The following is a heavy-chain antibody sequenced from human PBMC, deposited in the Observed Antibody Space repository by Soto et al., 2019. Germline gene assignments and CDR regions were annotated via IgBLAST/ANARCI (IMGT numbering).Heavy chain of an antibody. CDR3: ARSHSSIRNWFDP. J-gene: IGHJ5*02. V-gene: IGHV3-48*02. CDR2: ISSSSSTI. CDR1: GFTFSSYS. Sequence: PGGSRRLSCAASGFTFSSYSMNWVRQAPGKGLEWVSYISSSSSTIYYADSVKGRFTISRDNAKNSLYLQMNSLRDEDTAVYYCARSHSSIRNWFDPCGQVTLVTVAS. D-gene: IGHD6-13*01.